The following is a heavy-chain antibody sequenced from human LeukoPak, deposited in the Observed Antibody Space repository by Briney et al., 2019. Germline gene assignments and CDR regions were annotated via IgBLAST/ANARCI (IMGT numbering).Heavy chain of an antibody. Sequence: ASVKVSCKASGYTFTSYYMHWVRQAPGQGLEWMGGIIPIFGTANYAQKFQGRVTITADESTSTAYMELSSLRSEDTAVYYCARDVPAARYYYYGMDVWGQGTTVTVSS. CDR2: IIPIFGTA. CDR3: ARDVPAARYYYYGMDV. D-gene: IGHD2-2*01. V-gene: IGHV1-69*13. CDR1: GYTFTSYY. J-gene: IGHJ6*02.